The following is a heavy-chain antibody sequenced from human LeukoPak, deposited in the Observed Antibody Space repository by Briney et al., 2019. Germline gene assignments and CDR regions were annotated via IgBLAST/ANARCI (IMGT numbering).Heavy chain of an antibody. V-gene: IGHV3-23*01. Sequence: GGSLRLSCAASGFSFSSYAMTWVRQAQRKGLEWVSAISRSGGSTYYADSVKGRFTISRDNSRSTVYLQMNSLRAEDTAVYYCAKRVIIRYYLDSWGQGTLVTVSS. D-gene: IGHD3-22*01. CDR1: GFSFSSYA. J-gene: IGHJ4*02. CDR3: AKRVIIRYYLDS. CDR2: ISRSGGST.